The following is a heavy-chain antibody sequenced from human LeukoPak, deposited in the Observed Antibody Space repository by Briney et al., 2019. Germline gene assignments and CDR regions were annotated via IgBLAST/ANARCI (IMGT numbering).Heavy chain of an antibody. V-gene: IGHV5-51*01. CDR1: GYPFSNYW. Sequence: GESLKISCKGSGYPFSNYWIGWVRQMPGKGLEWMGLIDPGDSKIRYSPSFQGQVTISADKSISTAYLHWSTLKASDTAMYYCARLPHYYGSRSYGAFDIWGQGTMVTVSS. CDR3: ARLPHYYGSRSYGAFDI. CDR2: IDPGDSKI. D-gene: IGHD3-10*01. J-gene: IGHJ3*02.